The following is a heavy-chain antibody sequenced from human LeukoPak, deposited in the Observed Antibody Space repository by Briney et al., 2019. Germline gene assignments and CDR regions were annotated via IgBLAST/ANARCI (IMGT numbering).Heavy chain of an antibody. CDR1: GGSFSGYY. CDR2: IYYGGNT. CDR3: TRAPYCSGGSCYQRGPDY. V-gene: IGHV4-34*01. Sequence: PSETLSLTCAVYGGSFSGYYWSWIRQPPGKGLEWIGSIYYGGNTYYNPSLKSRVTISEDTPKNQFSLKLSSVTAADTAVYYCTRAPYCSGGSCYQRGPDYWGQGTLVTVSS. J-gene: IGHJ4*02. D-gene: IGHD2-15*01.